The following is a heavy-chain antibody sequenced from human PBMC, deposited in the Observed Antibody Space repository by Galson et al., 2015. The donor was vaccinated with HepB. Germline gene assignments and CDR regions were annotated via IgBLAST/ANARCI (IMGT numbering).Heavy chain of an antibody. Sequence: SLRLSCAASGFTFSSYAMSWVRQAPGKGLEWVSAISGSGGSTYYADSVKGRFTISRDNSKNTLYLQMNSLRAEDTAVYYCAKGHSLVGATKSPFDYWGQGTLVTVSS. CDR2: ISGSGGST. CDR1: GFTFSSYA. D-gene: IGHD1-26*01. CDR3: AKGHSLVGATKSPFDY. V-gene: IGHV3-23*01. J-gene: IGHJ4*02.